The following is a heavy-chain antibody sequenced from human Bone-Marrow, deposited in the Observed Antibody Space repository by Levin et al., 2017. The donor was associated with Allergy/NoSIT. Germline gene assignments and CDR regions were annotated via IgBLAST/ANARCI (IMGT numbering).Heavy chain of an antibody. J-gene: IGHJ4*02. CDR2: IRKTGSGGTT. V-gene: IGHV3-49*03. CDR3: SRDDVRPGPYFDY. CDR1: GFTFGDYV. Sequence: SGGSLRLSCTASGFTFGDYVVTWFRQAPGKGLEWVGFIRKTGSGGTTEFAASVKGRFTMSRDDSKSIAYLQMNSLKHEDTAVYYCSRDDVRPGPYFDYWGQGTLVTVSS.